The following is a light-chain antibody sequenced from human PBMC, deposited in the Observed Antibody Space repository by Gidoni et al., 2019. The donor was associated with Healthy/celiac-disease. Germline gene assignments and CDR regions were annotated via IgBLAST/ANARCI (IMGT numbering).Light chain of an antibody. J-gene: IGKJ2*02. CDR3: QQSYRTPRT. Sequence: DIQMTQSPSSLSASVGDRVTITCRSSQSISSYLNWYQQTPGKAPKLLIYAASSVQSGVPSRFSGSGSGTDFTLTISSLQPEDFATYYCQQSYRTPRTFGQGTKLEIK. CDR2: AAS. V-gene: IGKV1-39*01. CDR1: QSISSY.